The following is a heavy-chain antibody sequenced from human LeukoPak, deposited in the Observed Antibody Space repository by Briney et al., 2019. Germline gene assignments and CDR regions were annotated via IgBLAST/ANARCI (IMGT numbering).Heavy chain of an antibody. Sequence: GASVKVSCKASGYTFTSYYMHWVRQAPGQGLERMGIINPSGGSTSYAQKFQGRVTMTRDMSTSTVYMELSSLRSEDTAVYYCATLRTDAFDIWGQGTMVTVSS. CDR3: ATLRTDAFDI. CDR2: INPSGGST. CDR1: GYTFTSYY. D-gene: IGHD4-17*01. J-gene: IGHJ3*02. V-gene: IGHV1-46*01.